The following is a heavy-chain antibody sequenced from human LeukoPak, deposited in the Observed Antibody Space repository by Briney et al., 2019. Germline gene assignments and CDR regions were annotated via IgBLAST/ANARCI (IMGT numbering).Heavy chain of an antibody. J-gene: IGHJ4*02. D-gene: IGHD2-15*01. CDR3: AKDSATPYFDY. CDR2: TSGSGGST. Sequence: GGSLRLSCAASAFTFSSYAMSWVRQAPGKGLEWVSATSGSGGSTYYADSVQGRFTISRDNSKNTLYLQMNSLRAEATAVYYCAKDSATPYFDYWGQGTLVTVSS. CDR1: AFTFSSYA. V-gene: IGHV3-23*01.